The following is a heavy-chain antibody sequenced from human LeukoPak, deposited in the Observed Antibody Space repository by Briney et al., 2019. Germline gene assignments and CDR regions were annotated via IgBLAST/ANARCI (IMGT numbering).Heavy chain of an antibody. V-gene: IGHV3-7*01. Sequence: PGGSLRLSCAASGFTFSSYWMSWVRQAPGKGLEWVANIKQDGSEKYYVDSVKGRFTISRDNAKNSLYLQMNSLRAEDTAVYYCARSTVGRITMVRGVQYFDYWGQGTLVTVSS. J-gene: IGHJ4*02. CDR1: GFTFSSYW. CDR3: ARSTVGRITMVRGVQYFDY. CDR2: IKQDGSEK. D-gene: IGHD3-10*01.